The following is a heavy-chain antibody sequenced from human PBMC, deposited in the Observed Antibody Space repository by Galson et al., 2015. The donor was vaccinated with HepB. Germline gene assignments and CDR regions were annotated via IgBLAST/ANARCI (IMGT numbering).Heavy chain of an antibody. CDR3: AGLLMGIVGATSSYYYYYGMDV. CDR1: GGTFSSYA. Sequence: SVKVSCKASGGTFSSYAISWVRQAPGQGLEWMGGIIPILGIANYAQKFQGRVTITADKSTSTAYMELSSLRSGDTAVYYCAGLLMGIVGATSSYYYYYGMDVWGQGTTVTVSS. D-gene: IGHD1-26*01. V-gene: IGHV1-69*10. CDR2: IIPILGIA. J-gene: IGHJ6*02.